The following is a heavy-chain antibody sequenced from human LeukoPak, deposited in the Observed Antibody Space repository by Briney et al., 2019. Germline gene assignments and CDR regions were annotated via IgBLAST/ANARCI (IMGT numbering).Heavy chain of an antibody. CDR1: GFTFSSYS. Sequence: GGSLRLSCAASGFTFSSYSMNWVRQAPGKGLEWVSYISSSTIYYVDSVKGRFAISRDNAKNSLYLQMNSLRDEDTAVYYCARVAAGYSVNYFDYWGQGTLVTVSS. CDR2: ISSSTI. V-gene: IGHV3-48*02. J-gene: IGHJ4*02. D-gene: IGHD4-23*01. CDR3: ARVAAGYSVNYFDY.